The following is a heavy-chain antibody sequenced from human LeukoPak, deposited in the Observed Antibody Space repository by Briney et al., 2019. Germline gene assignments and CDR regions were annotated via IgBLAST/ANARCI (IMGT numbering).Heavy chain of an antibody. Sequence: SQTLSLTCTVSGGSISRGGYYWSWIRQHPGKGLEWIGYIYYSGSTYYTPSLKSRVTISVDTSKNQFSLKLSSVTAADTAVYYCAGFTVVTPGVFDIWGQGTMVTVSS. CDR2: IYYSGST. CDR3: AGFTVVTPGVFDI. J-gene: IGHJ3*02. V-gene: IGHV4-31*03. D-gene: IGHD4-23*01. CDR1: GGSISRGGYY.